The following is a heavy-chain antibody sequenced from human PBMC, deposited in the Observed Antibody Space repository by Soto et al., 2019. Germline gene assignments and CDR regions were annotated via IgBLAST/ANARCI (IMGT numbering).Heavy chain of an antibody. V-gene: IGHV4-30-4*01. Sequence: SETLSLTCTVSGGSISSGDYYWSWIRQPPGKGLEWIGYIYYSGSTYYNPSLKSRVTISVDTSKNQFSLKLSSVTAADTAVYYCARYCTNGVCYPEGGDYWGQGTLVTVSS. D-gene: IGHD2-8*01. CDR2: IYYSGST. J-gene: IGHJ4*02. CDR1: GGSISSGDYY. CDR3: ARYCTNGVCYPEGGDY.